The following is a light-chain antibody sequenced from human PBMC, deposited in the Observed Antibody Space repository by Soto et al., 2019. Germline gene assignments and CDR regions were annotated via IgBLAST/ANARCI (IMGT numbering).Light chain of an antibody. J-gene: IGKJ4*01. CDR2: GAS. CDR1: QNIRDK. CDR3: QQYESWPLT. Sequence: EIVMTQSPATLSLSPGERATLSCRASQNIRDKLAWYQQKPGQSPWLLVYGASSRATGVPARFSGSGSGMDFTLTISSLQSEDFAFYYCQQYESWPLTFGGGTKVEIK. V-gene: IGKV3-15*01.